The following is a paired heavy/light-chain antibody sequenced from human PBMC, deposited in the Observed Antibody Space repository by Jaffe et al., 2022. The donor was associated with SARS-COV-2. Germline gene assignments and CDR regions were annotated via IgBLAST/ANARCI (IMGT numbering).Heavy chain of an antibody. V-gene: IGHV3-23*04. CDR2: ISGGGYDT. D-gene: IGHD3-10*01. CDR1: GFTFGSYA. Sequence: EVQLVESGGGLVQPGGSLRLSCAASGFTFGSYAMTWARQAPGKGLEWVSTISGGGYDTYYADSVKGRFTISRDNSKDTLYLQVNSLRAEDTAVYYCAKGDGSGSYTDYWGQGTLVTVSS. CDR3: AKGDGSGSYTDY. J-gene: IGHJ4*02.
Light chain of an antibody. V-gene: IGLV4-69*02. J-gene: IGLJ3*02. CDR3: QAWATGIQV. CDR1: GSHSTSA. CDR2: LNSDGSH. Sequence: QLVLTQSPSASASLGASVKLTCTLSGSHSTSAIAWHQQQSEKGPRFLMKLNSDGSHNKGDGIPDRFSGSSSGAERYLTISSLQSEDEADYYCQAWATGIQVFGGGTKLTVL.